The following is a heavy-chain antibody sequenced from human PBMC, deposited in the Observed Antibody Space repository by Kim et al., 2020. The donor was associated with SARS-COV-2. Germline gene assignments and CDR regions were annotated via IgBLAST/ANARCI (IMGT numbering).Heavy chain of an antibody. V-gene: IGHV3-30*04. D-gene: IGHD2-15*01. Sequence: GGSLRLSCAASGFNFSGHSMHWVRQAPGKGLDWVAIVSSDGSKTYYADSVKGRFTISRDNSKKTLSLQMNSLRVEETAVYYCVRVGLCSGGDCYSPLDNWGQGTQVTVSS. CDR2: VSSDGSKT. J-gene: IGHJ4*02. CDR3: VRVGLCSGGDCYSPLDN. CDR1: GFNFSGHS.